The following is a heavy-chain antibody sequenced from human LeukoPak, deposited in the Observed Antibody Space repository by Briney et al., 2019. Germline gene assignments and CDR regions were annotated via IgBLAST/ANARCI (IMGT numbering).Heavy chain of an antibody. Sequence: GGSLRLSCAASGFTFSSYNMNWVRQAPGKGLEWVSSISSSSSYIYYADSVKGRFTISRDNAKNSLYLQMNSLRAEDTAVYYCARDEDGYCSGGSCYSLIKFYYYYGMDVWGQGTTVTVSS. CDR1: GFTFSSYN. CDR3: ARDEDGYCSGGSCYSLIKFYYYYGMDV. J-gene: IGHJ6*02. D-gene: IGHD2-15*01. V-gene: IGHV3-21*01. CDR2: ISSSSSYI.